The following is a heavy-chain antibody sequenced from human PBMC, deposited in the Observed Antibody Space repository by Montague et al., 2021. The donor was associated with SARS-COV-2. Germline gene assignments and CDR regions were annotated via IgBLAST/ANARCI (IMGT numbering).Heavy chain of an antibody. Sequence: PALVKPTQTLTPTCTFSGFSLTTSRVGVGWIRQPPGKALEWLARIDWDDDKYYSTSLKTRLTISKDTSKNQVVLTMTNMDPVDTATYYCARRTYDILTGYDYGMDVWGQGTTVTVSS. V-gene: IGHV2-70*11. CDR2: IDWDDDK. CDR3: ARRTYDILTGYDYGMDV. J-gene: IGHJ6*02. CDR1: GFSLTTSRVG. D-gene: IGHD3-9*01.